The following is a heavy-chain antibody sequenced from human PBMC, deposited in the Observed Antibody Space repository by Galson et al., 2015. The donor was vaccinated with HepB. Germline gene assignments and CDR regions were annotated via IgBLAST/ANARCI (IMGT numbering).Heavy chain of an antibody. CDR1: GYTLTELS. CDR3: ATGYSSSWYGGFDY. CDR2: FDPEDGET. Sequence: SVKVSCKVSGYTLTELSMHWVRQAPGKGLEWMGGFDPEDGETIYAQKFQGRVTMTEDTSTDTAYMELSSLRSEDTAVYYCATGYSSSWYGGFDYWGQGTLVTVSS. V-gene: IGHV1-24*01. D-gene: IGHD6-13*01. J-gene: IGHJ4*02.